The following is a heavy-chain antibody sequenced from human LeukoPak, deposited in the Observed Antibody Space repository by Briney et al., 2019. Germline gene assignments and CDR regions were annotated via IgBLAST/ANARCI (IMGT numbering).Heavy chain of an antibody. CDR3: ARDPRHGPVRDGGY. V-gene: IGHV3-7*01. D-gene: IGHD5-24*01. Sequence: GGSLRLSCAASGFTFSSYWMSWVRQAPGKGLEWVANIKQDGSEKYYVDSVKGRFTISRDNAKNSLYLQMNSLRAEDTAVYYCARDPRHGPVRDGGYWGQGTLVTVSS. J-gene: IGHJ4*02. CDR2: IKQDGSEK. CDR1: GFTFSSYW.